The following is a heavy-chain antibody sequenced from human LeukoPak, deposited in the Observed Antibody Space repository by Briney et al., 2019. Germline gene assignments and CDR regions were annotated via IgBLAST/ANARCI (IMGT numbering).Heavy chain of an antibody. Sequence: GGSLRLSCAASGFTFSGYTMHWVRQAPGKGLEWVAVISYDGGQKYHADSVKGRFTISRDNSENTVSLQMNSLRAEDTAVFYCARANSSSWHYFDYWGQGTLVTVSS. D-gene: IGHD6-13*01. J-gene: IGHJ4*02. CDR2: ISYDGGQK. CDR3: ARANSSSWHYFDY. CDR1: GFTFSGYT. V-gene: IGHV3-30*04.